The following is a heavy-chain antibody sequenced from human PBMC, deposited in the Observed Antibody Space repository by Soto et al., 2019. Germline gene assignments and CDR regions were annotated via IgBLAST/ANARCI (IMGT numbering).Heavy chain of an antibody. D-gene: IGHD3-3*01. CDR3: ANVFFDFHDVGWFDP. CDR2: ISGSGGST. CDR1: GFTFSSYA. J-gene: IGHJ5*02. Sequence: GGSLRLSCAASGFTFSSYAMSWVRQAPGKGLEWVSAISGSGGSTYYADSVKGRFTISRDNSKNTLYLQMNSLRAEDTAVYYCANVFFDFHDVGWFDPWGQGTLVTVSS. V-gene: IGHV3-23*01.